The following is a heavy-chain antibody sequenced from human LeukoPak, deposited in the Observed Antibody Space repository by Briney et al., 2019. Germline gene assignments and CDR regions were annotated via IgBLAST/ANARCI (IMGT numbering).Heavy chain of an antibody. CDR2: LSSSGGST. CDR1: GFFFSNYD. J-gene: IGHJ4*02. D-gene: IGHD4-17*01. Sequence: TGGSLRLSCAASGFFFSNYDMNWVRQAPGKGLEWVSGLSSSGGSTFYADSVKGRFTISRDNSKNTVYLQMNSLRGEDTAIYYCARGVTVTTDFWGQGNLVTVSS. V-gene: IGHV3-23*01. CDR3: ARGVTVTTDF.